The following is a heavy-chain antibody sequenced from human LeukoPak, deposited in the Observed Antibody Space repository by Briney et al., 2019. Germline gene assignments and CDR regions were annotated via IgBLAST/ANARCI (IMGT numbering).Heavy chain of an antibody. J-gene: IGHJ3*02. CDR1: GYTFTGYY. V-gene: IGHV1-2*06. D-gene: IGHD6-19*01. CDR2: INPNSGGT. Sequence: ASVKVYCKASGYTFTGYYMHWVRQAPGQGLEWMGRINPNSGGTNYAQKFQGRVTMTRDTSISTAYMELSRLRSDDTAVYYCARVLGAYSSGWYSHDAFDIWGQGTMVTVSS. CDR3: ARVLGAYSSGWYSHDAFDI.